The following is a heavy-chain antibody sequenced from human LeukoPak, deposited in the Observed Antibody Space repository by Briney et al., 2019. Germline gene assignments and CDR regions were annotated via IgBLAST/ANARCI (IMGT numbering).Heavy chain of an antibody. Sequence: KSGGSLRLSCAASGFTFSSYSMNWVRQAPGKGLEWVSSISSSSSYIYYADSVKGRFTISRDNSKNTLYLQMNSLRAEDTAVYYCAFEPYSSGWQGEALGYYYYGMDVWGQGTTVTVSS. J-gene: IGHJ6*02. D-gene: IGHD6-19*01. CDR1: GFTFSSYS. CDR2: ISSSSSYI. V-gene: IGHV3-21*04. CDR3: AFEPYSSGWQGEALGYYYYGMDV.